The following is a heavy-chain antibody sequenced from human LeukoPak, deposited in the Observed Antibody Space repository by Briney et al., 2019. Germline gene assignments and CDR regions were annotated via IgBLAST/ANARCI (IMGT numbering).Heavy chain of an antibody. CDR2: ISASGERT. D-gene: IGHD3-22*01. V-gene: IGHV3-23*01. CDR3: AKAGPGTMTFDAFDI. Sequence: GGSVRLSCPASAFTFSNYVMSWVRQAPGKGLEWGSTISASGERTYHADSVRGRFTISRDNSKNTLHLQMNSLRADDTAVYYCAKAGPGTMTFDAFDIWGQGTVVTVSS. J-gene: IGHJ3*02. CDR1: AFTFSNYV.